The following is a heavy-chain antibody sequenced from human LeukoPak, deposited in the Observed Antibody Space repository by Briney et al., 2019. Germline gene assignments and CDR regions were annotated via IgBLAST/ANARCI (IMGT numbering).Heavy chain of an antibody. CDR1: GFIFSDHW. D-gene: IGHD3-10*01. CDR2: IKKDGSEK. J-gene: IGHJ4*02. CDR3: ASLGPDY. V-gene: IGHV3-7*03. Sequence: GGSLRLSCAASGFIFSDHWMSWVRQAPGKGLEWVANIKKDGSEKYYVDSVKGRFTMSRDNAKTSLYLQMNSLRAEDTAVYYCASLGPDYWGQGTLVTVSS.